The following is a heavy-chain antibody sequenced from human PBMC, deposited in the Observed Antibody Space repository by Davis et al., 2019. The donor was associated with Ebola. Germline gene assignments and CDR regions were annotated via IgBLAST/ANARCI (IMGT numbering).Heavy chain of an antibody. V-gene: IGHV3-23*01. Sequence: GESLKISCAASGFTFSSCAMTWVRQAPGKGLEWVSVLSTTGGDTYYRDSVKGRFTISRDNSKNTLYLQMNSLRAEDTAVYYCAKEGYYMDVWGKGTTVTVSS. J-gene: IGHJ6*03. CDR2: LSTTGGDT. CDR1: GFTFSSCA. CDR3: AKEGYYMDV.